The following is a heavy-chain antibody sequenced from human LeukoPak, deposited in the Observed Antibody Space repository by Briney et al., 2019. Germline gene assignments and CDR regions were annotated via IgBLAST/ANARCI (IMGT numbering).Heavy chain of an antibody. J-gene: IGHJ4*02. CDR2: IDWDDDE. V-gene: IGHV2-70*11. CDR3: ARTILGYCSGGSCYSFDY. Sequence: SGPTLVQPTQTLTLTCTFSGFSLRTSGMCVSWIRQPPGKALEWLARIDWDDDEDYSTSLKTRLTISKHTSKNQVVLTMTNMDPVDTATYYCARTILGYCSGGSCYSFDYWGQGTLVTVSS. D-gene: IGHD2-15*01. CDR1: GFSLRTSGMC.